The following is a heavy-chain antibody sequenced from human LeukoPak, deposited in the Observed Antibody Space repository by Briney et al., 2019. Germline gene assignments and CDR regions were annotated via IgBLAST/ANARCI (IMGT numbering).Heavy chain of an antibody. V-gene: IGHV3-74*01. CDR2: INSDGSTT. CDR1: GFTLSNSW. CDR3: ARAARADCTSPTCHSWLAP. Sequence: GVLRLSCAASGFTLSNSWIHWVRQAPGKGLVWVSRINSDGSTTTYADSVKGRFTISRDNAKNTPYLQMNSLRAEDTAVYYCARAARADCTSPTCHSWLAPWGQGTQVTVSS. J-gene: IGHJ5*02. D-gene: IGHD2/OR15-2a*01.